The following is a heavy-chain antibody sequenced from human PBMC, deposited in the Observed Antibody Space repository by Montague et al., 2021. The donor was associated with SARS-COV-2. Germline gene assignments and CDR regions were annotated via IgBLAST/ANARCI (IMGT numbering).Heavy chain of an antibody. Sequence: SETLSLTCTVSGGSISSETSYWGWIRQPPGKGLEWIGAMSYSGGAYYNPSLKSRVTISVDTSTNQFSLNLTSVTAADTSVYYCARHWWGLLSRDYNYYYGMDVWGQGTMDTVSS. CDR1: GGSISSETSY. D-gene: IGHD2-15*01. V-gene: IGHV4-39*01. J-gene: IGHJ6*02. CDR3: ARHWWGLLSRDYNYYYGMDV. CDR2: MSYSGGA.